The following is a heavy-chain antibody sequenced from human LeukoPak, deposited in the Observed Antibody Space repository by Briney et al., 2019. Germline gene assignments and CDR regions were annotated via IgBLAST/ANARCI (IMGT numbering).Heavy chain of an antibody. D-gene: IGHD3-9*01. V-gene: IGHV3-23*01. J-gene: IGHJ4*02. CDR2: IVGSGGST. CDR3: SKWGDYDVLTGYYDSDF. Sequence: GGSLRLSCAASGFTFSNYAMSWVRQAPGKGLEWVSAIVGSGGSTYYADSVKGRFSISRDNSKNTLFLQMNSLRVEDSALYYCSKWGDYDVLTGYYDSDFWGQGALVTVSS. CDR1: GFTFSNYA.